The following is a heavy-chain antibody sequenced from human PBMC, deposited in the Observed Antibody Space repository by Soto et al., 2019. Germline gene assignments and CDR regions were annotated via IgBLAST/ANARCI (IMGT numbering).Heavy chain of an antibody. V-gene: IGHV3-72*01. D-gene: IGHD2-21*01. J-gene: IGHJ6*02. CDR1: GFIFSDQY. CDR2: SRNKVNGYTT. Sequence: GGSLRLSCAVSGFIFSDQYMDWVRQAPGKGLEWVGRSRNKVNGYTTEYAASVKGRFTISRDDSKDALFLQMKSLKTEDTAVYYCAREGAGDWQHNYYYYAMDVWGQGTTVTVSS. CDR3: AREGAGDWQHNYYYYAMDV.